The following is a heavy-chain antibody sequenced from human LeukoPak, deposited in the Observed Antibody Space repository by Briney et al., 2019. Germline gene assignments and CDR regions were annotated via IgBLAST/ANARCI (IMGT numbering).Heavy chain of an antibody. D-gene: IGHD3-9*01. CDR3: ARQGYDILTGSITTSDY. J-gene: IGHJ4*02. V-gene: IGHV4-39*01. CDR2: IYYSGST. CDR1: GGSISSYY. Sequence: SETLSLTCTVSGGSISSYYWGWIRQPPGKGLEWIGSIYYSGSTYYNPSLKSRVTISVDTSKNQFSLRLSSVTAADTAVYYCARQGYDILTGSITTSDYWGQGTLVTVSS.